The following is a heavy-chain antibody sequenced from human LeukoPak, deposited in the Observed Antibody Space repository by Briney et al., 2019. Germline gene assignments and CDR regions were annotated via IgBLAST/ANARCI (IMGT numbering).Heavy chain of an antibody. V-gene: IGHV3-7*01. CDR1: GFTFSSYW. D-gene: IGHD5-12*01. J-gene: IGHJ4*02. CDR3: ARDIVATIAFLDY. CDR2: IKQDGSEK. Sequence: PGGSLRLSCAASGFTFSSYWMSWVRQAPGKGLEWVANIKQDGSEKYYVDSVKGRFTISRDNAKNSLYLQMNSLRAEDTAVYYCARDIVATIAFLDYWGQGTLVTVSS.